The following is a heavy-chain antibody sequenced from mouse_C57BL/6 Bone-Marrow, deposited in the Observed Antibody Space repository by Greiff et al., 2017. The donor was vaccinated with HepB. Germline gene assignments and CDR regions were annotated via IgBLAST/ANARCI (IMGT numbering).Heavy chain of an antibody. CDR1: GYTFTSYW. D-gene: IGHD2-4*01. V-gene: IGHV1-69*01. CDR2: IDPSDSYT. Sequence: QVQLQQSGAELVMPGASVKLSCKASGYTFTSYWMHWVKQRPGQGLEWIGEIDPSDSYTNYNQKFKGNSTLTVEKSSSTAYMQLSSLTSEDSAVYYCARGDYAYYAMDYWGQGTSVTVSS. J-gene: IGHJ4*01. CDR3: ARGDYAYYAMDY.